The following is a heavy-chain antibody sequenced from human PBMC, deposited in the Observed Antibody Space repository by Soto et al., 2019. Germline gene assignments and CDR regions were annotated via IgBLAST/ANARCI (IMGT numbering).Heavy chain of an antibody. CDR2: IYPGDSDT. CDR1: GYSFTSYW. CDR3: ARCPYSSGWYDRFDP. V-gene: IGHV5-51*01. D-gene: IGHD6-19*01. J-gene: IGHJ5*02. Sequence: GESLKISCKGSGYSFTSYWIGWVRQMPGKGLEWMGIIYPGDSDTRYSPSFQGQVTISADKSISTAYLQWSSLKASDTAMYYCARCPYSSGWYDRFDPWGQGTLVTVSS.